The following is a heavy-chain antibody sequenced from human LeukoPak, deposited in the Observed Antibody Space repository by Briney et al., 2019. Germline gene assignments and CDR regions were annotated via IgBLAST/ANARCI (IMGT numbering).Heavy chain of an antibody. J-gene: IGHJ4*02. CDR1: GFTVSSNY. D-gene: IGHD3-22*01. Sequence: GGSLRLSCAASGFTVSSNYMSWVRQAPGKGLEWVSVIYSGGSTYYADSVKGRFTISRDNSKNTLYLQMNSLRAEDTAVYYCARAIESYYYDSSGYYSGYYFDYWGQGTLVTVSS. CDR3: ARAIESYYYDSSGYYSGYYFDY. CDR2: IYSGGST. V-gene: IGHV3-66*02.